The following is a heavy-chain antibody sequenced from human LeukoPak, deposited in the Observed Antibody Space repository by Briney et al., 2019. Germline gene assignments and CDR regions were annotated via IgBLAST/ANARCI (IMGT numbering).Heavy chain of an antibody. Sequence: GGSLRLSCAASGFTFSSYAMSWVRQAPGKGLEWVSSISSSSSYIYYADSVKGRFTISRDNAKNSLYLQMNSLRAEDTAVYYCARGSSYSSSWYGLDFDYWGQGTLVTVSS. CDR3: ARGSSYSSSWYGLDFDY. D-gene: IGHD6-13*01. CDR2: ISSSSSYI. V-gene: IGHV3-21*01. CDR1: GFTFSSYA. J-gene: IGHJ4*02.